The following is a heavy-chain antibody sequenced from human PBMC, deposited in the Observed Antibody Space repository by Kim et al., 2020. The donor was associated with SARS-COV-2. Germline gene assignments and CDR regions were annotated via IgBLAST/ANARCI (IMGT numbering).Heavy chain of an antibody. CDR1: GGSIDTSDYY. Sequence: ETLSLTCSVSGGSIDTSDYYWGWIRQPPGKGPEWIGDIFYNGKTNYNPSLKSRVTISIDTSKNQFSLELRSVTATDTAVYYCARVFDYWGQGILVPVS. CDR2: IFYNGKT. CDR3: ARVFDY. J-gene: IGHJ4*02. V-gene: IGHV4-39*01.